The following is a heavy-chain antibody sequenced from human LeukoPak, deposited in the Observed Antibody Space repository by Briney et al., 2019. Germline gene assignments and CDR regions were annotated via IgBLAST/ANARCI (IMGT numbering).Heavy chain of an antibody. D-gene: IGHD2-15*01. CDR2: IFYSGTT. CDR3: AGQCSGGSCYSPSSHFDY. Sequence: SETLSLTCTVSGGSISSSSYYWGWIRQPPGKGLEWIGSIFYSGTTYYNASLKSRVTISVDTSKNQFSLKLSSVTAADTAVYYCAGQCSGGSCYSPSSHFDYWGQGTLVTVSS. V-gene: IGHV4-39*01. J-gene: IGHJ4*02. CDR1: GGSISSSSYY.